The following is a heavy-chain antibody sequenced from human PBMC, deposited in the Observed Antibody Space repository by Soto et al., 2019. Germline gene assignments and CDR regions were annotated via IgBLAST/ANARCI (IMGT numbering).Heavy chain of an antibody. CDR2: ISAGGGTT. V-gene: IGHV3-23*01. Sequence: PGGSLRLSCAASGFAFDINGMTWVRQVPGKGLEWVSAISAGGGTTYYADPVKGRFTISRDNSKNMLYLQMNSLRAEDTAVYYCANVRRDVSWLSQVDYLDYCGQGAPVDVSS. CDR1: GFAFDING. J-gene: IGHJ4*02. D-gene: IGHD2-8*01. CDR3: ANVRRDVSWLSQVDYLDY.